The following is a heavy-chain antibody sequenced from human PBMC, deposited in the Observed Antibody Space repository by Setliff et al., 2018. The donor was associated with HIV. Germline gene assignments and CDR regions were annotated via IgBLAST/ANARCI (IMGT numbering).Heavy chain of an antibody. CDR3: ARHRDPPGSSWIYYYYYMDL. D-gene: IGHD6-13*01. CDR1: GGSISSSNYY. CDR2: IYHSGST. V-gene: IGHV4-39*01. J-gene: IGHJ6*03. Sequence: SETLSLTCTVSGGSISSSNYYWGWIRQPPGKGLEWIGSIYHSGSTYYNPSLSSRLTISVDTSKNQVSLRLSSVTAADTGVYYCARHRDPPGSSWIYYYYYMDLWGEGTTVTVSS.